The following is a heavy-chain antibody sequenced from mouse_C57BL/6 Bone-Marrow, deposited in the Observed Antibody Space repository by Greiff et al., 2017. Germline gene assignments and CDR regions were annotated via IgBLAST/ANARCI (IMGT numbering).Heavy chain of an antibody. CDR3: ARTPRGLYYFDY. CDR1: GYTFTSYW. Sequence: QVQLQQPGAELVKPGASVKLSCKASGYTFTSYWMHWVKQRPGQGLEWIGMIHPNSGSTNYNEKFKSKATLTVDKSSSTAYMQLSSLTSEDSAVXDCARTPRGLYYFDYWGQGTTRTVSS. J-gene: IGHJ2*01. CDR2: IHPNSGST. D-gene: IGHD3-3*01. V-gene: IGHV1-64*01.